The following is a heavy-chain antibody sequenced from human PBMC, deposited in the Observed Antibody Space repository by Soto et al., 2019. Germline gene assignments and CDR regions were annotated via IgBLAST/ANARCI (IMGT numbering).Heavy chain of an antibody. CDR1: GGTFSSYA. CDR2: IIPIFGTA. J-gene: IGHJ4*02. Sequence: SVKVSCKASGGTFSSYAISCVRQAPGQGLEWMGGIIPIFGTANYAQKFQGRVTITADKSTSTAYMELSSLRSEDTAVYYCARAYYYDSSGYPYYFDYWGQGTLVTVSS. CDR3: ARAYYYDSSGYPYYFDY. D-gene: IGHD3-22*01. V-gene: IGHV1-69*06.